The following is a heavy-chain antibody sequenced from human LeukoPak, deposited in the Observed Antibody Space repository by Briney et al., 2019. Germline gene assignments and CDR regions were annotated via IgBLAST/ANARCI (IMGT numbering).Heavy chain of an antibody. D-gene: IGHD6-19*01. CDR3: ARTYSSVSTTYYFDY. Sequence: PSETLSLTCTVSGGSFSRHYWSWIRQPAGKGLEWIGHIFASGSTKYNPSLQSRVTMSVDTSKNQFSLKLSSVTAADTAVYYCARTYSSVSTTYYFDYWGQGTLVTVSS. V-gene: IGHV4-4*07. CDR2: IFASGST. CDR1: GGSFSRHY. J-gene: IGHJ4*02.